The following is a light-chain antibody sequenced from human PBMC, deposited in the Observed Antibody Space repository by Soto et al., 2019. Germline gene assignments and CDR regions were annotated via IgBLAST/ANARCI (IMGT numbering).Light chain of an antibody. J-gene: IGKJ2*01. V-gene: IGKV3-11*01. CDR3: QHRSNWPPMYT. CDR1: QSVSGF. CDR2: DTS. Sequence: EIVLTQSPATLSLSPGERATLSCRASQSVSGFLAWYQQKSGQAPRLLIYDTSKRATGIPARFSGSGSGTDFTLTISSLEPEDFAIYHCQHRSNWPPMYTFGQGTKLEIK.